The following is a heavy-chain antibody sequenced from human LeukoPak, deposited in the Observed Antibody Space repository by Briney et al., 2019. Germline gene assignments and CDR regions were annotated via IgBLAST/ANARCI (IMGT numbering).Heavy chain of an antibody. V-gene: IGHV3-7*01. J-gene: IGHJ4*02. CDR3: ARDHGHCSGGSCYSYFDY. CDR1: GFTFSSYW. Sequence: QAGGSLRLSCAASGFTFSSYWMSWVRQAPGKGLEWVANIKQDGSEKYYVDSVKGRFTISRDNAKNSLYLQMNSLRAEDTAVYYCARDHGHCSGGSCYSYFDYWGQGTLVTVSS. CDR2: IKQDGSEK. D-gene: IGHD2-15*01.